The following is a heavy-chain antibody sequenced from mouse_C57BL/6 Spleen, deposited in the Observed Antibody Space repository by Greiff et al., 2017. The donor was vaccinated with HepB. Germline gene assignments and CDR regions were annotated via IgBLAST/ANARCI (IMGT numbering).Heavy chain of an antibody. CDR1: GFSIKDDY. J-gene: IGHJ4*01. CDR3: ARDYDGYAMDY. Sequence: VQLQQSGAELVRPGASVKLSCTASGFSIKDDYMHWVKQRPEQGLEWIGWIDPENGDTEYASKFQGKATITADTSSNTAYLQLSSLTSEDTAVYYCARDYDGYAMDYWGQGTSVTVSS. CDR2: IDPENGDT. D-gene: IGHD2-4*01. V-gene: IGHV14-4*01.